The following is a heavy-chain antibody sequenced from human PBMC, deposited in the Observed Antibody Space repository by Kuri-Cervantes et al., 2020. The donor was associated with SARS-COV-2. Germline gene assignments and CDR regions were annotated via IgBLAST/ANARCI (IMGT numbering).Heavy chain of an antibody. D-gene: IGHD3-10*01. J-gene: IGHJ6*02. V-gene: IGHV4-59*12. CDR2: IYYSGST. Sequence: ESLKISCTVSGGSISSYYWSWIRQPPGKGLEWIGYIYYSGSTNYNPSLKSRVTISVDTSKNQFSLKLSSVTAADTALYYCAKDWARFDLYGMDVWGQGTTVTVSS. CDR1: GGSISSYY. CDR3: AKDWARFDLYGMDV.